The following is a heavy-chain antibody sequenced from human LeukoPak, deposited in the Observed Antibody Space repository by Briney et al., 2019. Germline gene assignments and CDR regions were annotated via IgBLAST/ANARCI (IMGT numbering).Heavy chain of an antibody. CDR2: FDPEDGET. D-gene: IGHD1-26*01. Sequence: ASVKVSCKVSGYTLTELSMHWVRQAPGKGLEWMGGFDPEDGETIYAQKFQGRVTMTEDTSTDTAYMELSSLRSEDTAVYYCATDIWSYYYFDYWGQGTLVTVSS. J-gene: IGHJ4*02. CDR1: GYTLTELS. V-gene: IGHV1-24*01. CDR3: ATDIWSYYYFDY.